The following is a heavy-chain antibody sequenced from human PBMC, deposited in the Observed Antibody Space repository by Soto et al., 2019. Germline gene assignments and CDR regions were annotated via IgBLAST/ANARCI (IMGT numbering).Heavy chain of an antibody. Sequence: GGSLRLSCAASGFIFNSYAMHWVRQAPGKGLEWVAVIWYDGSDKYYEDSVKGRFTVSRDNPKNTVSLQMNSLRVDDTAIYFCARGRVTAHGVLGYYHYGLDVWGQGTTVTV. D-gene: IGHD2-8*01. J-gene: IGHJ6*02. CDR3: ARGRVTAHGVLGYYHYGLDV. V-gene: IGHV3-33*01. CDR2: IWYDGSDK. CDR1: GFIFNSYA.